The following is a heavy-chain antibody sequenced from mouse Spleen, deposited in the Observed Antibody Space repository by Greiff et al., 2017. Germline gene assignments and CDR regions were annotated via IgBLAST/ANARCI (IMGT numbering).Heavy chain of an antibody. J-gene: IGHJ1*03. Sequence: DVMLVESGGGLVKLGGSLKLSCAASGFTFSSYAMSWVRQTPEKRLEWVAYISSGGDYIYYADTVKGRFTISRDNARNTLYLQMSSLKSEDTAMYYCTRGLPGWYFDVWGTGTTVTVSS. V-gene: IGHV5-9-1*02. CDR2: ISSGGDYI. D-gene: IGHD2-10*01. CDR1: GFTFSSYA. CDR3: TRGLPGWYFDV.